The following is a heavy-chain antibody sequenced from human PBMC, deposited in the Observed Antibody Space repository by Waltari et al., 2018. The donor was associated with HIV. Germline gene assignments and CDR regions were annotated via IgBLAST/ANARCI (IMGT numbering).Heavy chain of an antibody. J-gene: IGHJ6*02. D-gene: IGHD3-10*01. CDR1: GFSLSDYY. Sequence: QVQLVESGGGLVKPGGSLRLSCAASGFSLSDYYMSWIRQAPGEGLGVVSSISPRGGSIDNAEPVRGRFTTSRDNAEDSLHLQMHSLRAEDTAVYYCTRHRGAILLSSGRDGLDVWGQGTTVTVSS. CDR2: ISPRGGSI. CDR3: TRHRGAILLSSGRDGLDV. V-gene: IGHV3-11*01.